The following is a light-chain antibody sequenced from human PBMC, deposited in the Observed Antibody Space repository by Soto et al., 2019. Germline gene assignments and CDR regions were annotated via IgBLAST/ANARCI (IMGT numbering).Light chain of an antibody. CDR1: QSVSGD. Sequence: EIVLPQSPAPLSVSPGERATLSCRASQSVSGDLAWYPKKPGQAPRLLIYGTFNRSTGIPARFSGSGSGTESALNISSMQSEDFAGYYCQQYNNWPPLYNFGQGTKLEIK. J-gene: IGKJ2*01. V-gene: IGKV3-15*01. CDR3: QQYNNWPPLYN. CDR2: GTF.